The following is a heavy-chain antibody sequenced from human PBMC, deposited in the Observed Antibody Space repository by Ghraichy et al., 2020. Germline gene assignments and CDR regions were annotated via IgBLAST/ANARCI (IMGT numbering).Heavy chain of an antibody. CDR3: TTDLGEWFT. CDR2: IKSENDGGRI. D-gene: IGHD3-16*01. CDR1: GSYFRNAW. Sequence: GESLNISCLVTGSYFRNAWMGWVRRAAGKGLEWVGRIKSENDGGRIDYAAPVKGRFTISRDDSKDTVYLQMNSLQIADTAVYYCTTDLGEWFTGGRGTLVTVSS. V-gene: IGHV3-15*05. J-gene: IGHJ3*01.